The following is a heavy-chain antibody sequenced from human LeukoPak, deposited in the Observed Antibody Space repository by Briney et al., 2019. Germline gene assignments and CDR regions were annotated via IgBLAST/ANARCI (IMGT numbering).Heavy chain of an antibody. J-gene: IGHJ4*02. Sequence: GASVKVSCKASGYTYTSYGISWVRQAPGQGLAWMGWISAYNGNTNYAQKLQGRVTMTTDTSTSTAYMELRSLRSDDTAVYYCARERTENYQEYSGSYYNYWGQGTLVTVSS. CDR3: ARERTENYQEYSGSYYNY. V-gene: IGHV1-18*01. D-gene: IGHD1-26*01. CDR1: GYTYTSYG. CDR2: ISAYNGNT.